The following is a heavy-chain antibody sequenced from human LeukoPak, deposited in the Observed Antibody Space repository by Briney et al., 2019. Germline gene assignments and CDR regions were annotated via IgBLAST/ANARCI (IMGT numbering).Heavy chain of an antibody. CDR3: ARPISSGYYPDAFDI. Sequence: GGSLRLSCATSGFTFNVYGMHWVRQAPGKGLEWVACIWYDESKKDYADSVKGRFTISRDNSKNTLYLEMNSLRVEDTAVYYCARPISSGYYPDAFDIWGQGTMVTVSS. J-gene: IGHJ3*02. CDR2: IWYDESKK. V-gene: IGHV3-30*02. D-gene: IGHD3-22*01. CDR1: GFTFNVYG.